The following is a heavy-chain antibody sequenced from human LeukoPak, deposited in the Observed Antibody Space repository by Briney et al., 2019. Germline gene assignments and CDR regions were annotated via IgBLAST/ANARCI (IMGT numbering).Heavy chain of an antibody. CDR3: ARARYCTGTSCYGIDY. V-gene: IGHV3-21*01. D-gene: IGHD2-2*01. Sequence: GGSLRLSCAASGFTFSSYTMNWVRQAPGKGLEWVSSISSDSSYIHHADSVKGRFTISRDNAKNSLHLQMNNLRVEDTAVYYCARARYCTGTSCYGIDYWGQGTLVTVSS. CDR2: ISSDSSYI. J-gene: IGHJ4*02. CDR1: GFTFSSYT.